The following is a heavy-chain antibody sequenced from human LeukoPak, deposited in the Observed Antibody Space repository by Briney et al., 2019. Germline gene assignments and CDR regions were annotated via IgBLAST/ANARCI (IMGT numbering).Heavy chain of an antibody. CDR1: GFVVSSNY. Sequence: PGGSLRLSCAASGFVVSSNYMSWVRQAPGKGLEWVSVISSGGNTYYADSVKGRFTISRDISKNTLYLRMNGLRAEDTAVYYCAREVRGYYFDYWGQGTLVTVSS. CDR3: AREVRGYYFDY. J-gene: IGHJ4*02. V-gene: IGHV3-53*01. D-gene: IGHD3-22*01. CDR2: ISSGGNT.